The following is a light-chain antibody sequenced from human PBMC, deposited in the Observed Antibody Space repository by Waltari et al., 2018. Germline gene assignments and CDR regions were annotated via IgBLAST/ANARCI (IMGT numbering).Light chain of an antibody. CDR2: DVR. CDR3: TAYTTSATLV. Sequence: QSALSQPASVSGSPGQSVTISCTGTSKDVGANDYASWYKQHPGRAPKLMIYDVRQRSSGVSNRFSGSRAGNTASLTISGLQTEDEADYYCTAYTTSATLVFGGGTRLTVL. CDR1: SKDVGANDY. V-gene: IGLV2-14*03. J-gene: IGLJ3*02.